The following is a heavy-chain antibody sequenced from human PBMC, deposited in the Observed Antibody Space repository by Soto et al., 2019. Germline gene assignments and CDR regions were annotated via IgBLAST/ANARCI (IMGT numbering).Heavy chain of an antibody. J-gene: IGHJ5*02. D-gene: IGHD3-16*01. CDR1: GGSFSGYY. CDR3: ARDRGGITVSAKPLGEWFDP. V-gene: IGHV4-34*01. CDR2: INHSGST. Sequence: SETLSLTCAVYGGSFSGYYWSWIRQPPGKGLEWIGEINHSGSTNYNPSLKSRVTISVDTSKNQFSLKLGSVTAADTAVYYCARDRGGITVSAKPLGEWFDPWGQGTLVTVSS.